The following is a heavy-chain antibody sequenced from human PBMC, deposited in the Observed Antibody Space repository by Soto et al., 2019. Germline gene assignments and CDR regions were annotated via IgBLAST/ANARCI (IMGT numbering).Heavy chain of an antibody. Sequence: SQTLSLTCTVTGDSISSRSYYWGWIRQPPGKGLEWIGRIYYSGSTYNTPYPRSRVSMSVDMPRNQFSLRLWSLTAPDPPLYFCARQSVPLPKNIWFDPWCEAIMVTVS. CDR1: GDSISSRSYY. D-gene: IGHD2-2*01. V-gene: IGHV4-39*01. J-gene: IGHJ5*02. CDR3: ARQSVPLPKNIWFDP. CDR2: IYYSGST.